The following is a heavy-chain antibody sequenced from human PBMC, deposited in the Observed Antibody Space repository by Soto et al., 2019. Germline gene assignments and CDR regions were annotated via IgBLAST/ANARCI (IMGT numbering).Heavy chain of an antibody. CDR3: ARPMRLGELSLGY. V-gene: IGHV4-31*03. J-gene: IGHJ4*02. CDR2: IFYTGRT. CDR1: GGSISGGYY. Sequence: QVQLQESGPGLVKPSQTLSLTCSVSGGSISGGYYWSWIRQYPGKGLEWIGYIFYTGRTYYNPSLKSRIAISVDTSKNQFSLKLSSVTAADTAMYYCARPMRLGELSLGYWGQGILVTVSS. D-gene: IGHD3-16*02.